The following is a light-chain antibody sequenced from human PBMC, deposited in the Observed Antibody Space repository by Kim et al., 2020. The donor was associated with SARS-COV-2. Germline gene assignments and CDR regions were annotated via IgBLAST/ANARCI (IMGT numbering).Light chain of an antibody. V-gene: IGKV3-15*01. CDR1: QSFSSK. Sequence: VSTGERASLSCRASQSFSSKLAWFQQKPGQAPRLHIYDTSTRATGVPARFSGSGSGTEFTLTINSLQSEDFAVYYCQQYNSWPLTFGGGTKVDIK. CDR3: QQYNSWPLT. J-gene: IGKJ4*01. CDR2: DTS.